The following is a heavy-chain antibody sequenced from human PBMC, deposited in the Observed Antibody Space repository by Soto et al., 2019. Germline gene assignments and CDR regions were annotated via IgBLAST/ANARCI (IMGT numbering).Heavy chain of an antibody. CDR1: GGSISSYY. CDR2: IYYSGST. Sequence: PSETLSLTCTVSGGSISSYYWSWIRQPPGKGLEWIGYIYYSGSTNYNPSLKSRVTISVDTSKNQFSLKLSSVTAADTVVYYCARRYGDVFYFCGQGTMVTVSS. CDR3: ARRYGDVFYF. D-gene: IGHD4-17*01. V-gene: IGHV4-59*08. J-gene: IGHJ3*01.